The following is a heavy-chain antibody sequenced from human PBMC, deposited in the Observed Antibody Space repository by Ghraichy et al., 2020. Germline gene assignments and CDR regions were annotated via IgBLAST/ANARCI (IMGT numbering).Heavy chain of an antibody. D-gene: IGHD2-2*01. Sequence: GGSLRLSCAASGFTFSSYAMSWVRQAPGKGLEWVSAISGSGGSTYYADSVKGRFTISRDNSKNTLYLQMNSLRAEDTAVYYCAKTPGIVVVPAAMRGYYYYMDVWGKRTTVTVSS. CDR3: AKTPGIVVVPAAMRGYYYYMDV. V-gene: IGHV3-23*01. CDR2: ISGSGGST. CDR1: GFTFSSYA. J-gene: IGHJ6*03.